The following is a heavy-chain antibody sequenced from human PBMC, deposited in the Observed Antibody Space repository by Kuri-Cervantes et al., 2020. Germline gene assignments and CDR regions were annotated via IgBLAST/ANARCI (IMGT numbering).Heavy chain of an antibody. J-gene: IGHJ5*02. D-gene: IGHD2-15*01. CDR2: FDPEDGET. CDR3: ASSPHCSGGSCYWFDP. V-gene: IGHV1-24*01. CDR1: GYTLTELS. Sequence: ASVKVSCKVSGYTLTELSMHWVRQAPGKGLEWMGGFDPEDGETIYAQKFQGRVTMTEDTSTDTAYMELSSLRSEDTAVYYCASSPHCSGGSCYWFDPWGQGTLVTVSS.